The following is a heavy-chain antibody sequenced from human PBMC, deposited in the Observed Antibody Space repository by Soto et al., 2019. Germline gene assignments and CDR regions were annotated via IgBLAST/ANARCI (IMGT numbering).Heavy chain of an antibody. CDR3: ARDSFGTTYYYYGMDV. V-gene: IGHV1-69*01. Sequence: QVQLVQSGAEVKKPGSSVKVSCKASGGTFSSYAISWVRQAPGQGLEWMGGIIPIFGTANYAQKFQGRVTITADESTSTAYMGLSSLRSEDTAVYYCARDSFGTTYYYYGMDVWGQGTTVTVSS. J-gene: IGHJ6*02. CDR2: IIPIFGTA. D-gene: IGHD1-1*01. CDR1: GGTFSSYA.